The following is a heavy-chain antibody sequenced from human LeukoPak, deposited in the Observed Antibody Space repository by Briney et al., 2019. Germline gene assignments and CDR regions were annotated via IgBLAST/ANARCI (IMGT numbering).Heavy chain of an antibody. V-gene: IGHV3-7*01. D-gene: IGHD3-22*01. J-gene: IGHJ4*02. CDR1: GFTFNSYW. Sequence: PGGSLRLSCAASGFTFNSYWMSWVRQAPGKGLEWVANIKQDGSEKYYVDSVKGRFTISRDNAKNSLYLQMNSLRAEDTAVYYCAREPSSGYYSPHFDYWGQGTLVTVSS. CDR3: AREPSSGYYSPHFDY. CDR2: IKQDGSEK.